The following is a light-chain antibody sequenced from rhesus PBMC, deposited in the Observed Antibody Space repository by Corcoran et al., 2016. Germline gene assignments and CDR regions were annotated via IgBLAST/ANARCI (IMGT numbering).Light chain of an antibody. V-gene: IGKV1-74*01. J-gene: IGKJ3*01. Sequence: DIQMTQSPSSLSASVGDRVTITCRASENVNNYLNWYQQKPGKAPKLLFYKASTLQNGVPSRFSGSGSGTDYTFTISGLQPEDVAIYYFQHAYGTPFTFGPGTKLDIQ. CDR3: QHAYGTPFT. CDR1: ENVNNY. CDR2: KAS.